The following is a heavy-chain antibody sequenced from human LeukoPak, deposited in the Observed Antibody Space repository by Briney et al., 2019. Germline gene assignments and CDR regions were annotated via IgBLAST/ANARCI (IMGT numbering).Heavy chain of an antibody. CDR2: ISSNGGST. D-gene: IGHD3-3*01. V-gene: IGHV3-64*01. CDR1: GFTFSSYA. Sequence: GGSLRLSCTASGFTFSSYAMHWVRQAPGKGLEYVSAISSNGGSTYYANSVKGRFTISRDNSKNTLYLQMGSLRAEDMAVYYCARDYGFWTTYYYYGMDVWGQGTTVTVSS. CDR3: ARDYGFWTTYYYYGMDV. J-gene: IGHJ6*02.